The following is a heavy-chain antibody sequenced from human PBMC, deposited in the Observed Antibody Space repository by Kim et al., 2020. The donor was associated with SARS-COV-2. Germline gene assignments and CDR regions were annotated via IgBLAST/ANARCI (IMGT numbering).Heavy chain of an antibody. J-gene: IGHJ4*02. Sequence: TYYNPSHKSQVTISVDTSKNQCSLKLSSVTAADTAVYYCARGEGYSSSYNYWGQGTLVTVSS. D-gene: IGHD6-6*01. V-gene: IGHV4-31*01. CDR2: T. CDR3: ARGEGYSSSYNY.